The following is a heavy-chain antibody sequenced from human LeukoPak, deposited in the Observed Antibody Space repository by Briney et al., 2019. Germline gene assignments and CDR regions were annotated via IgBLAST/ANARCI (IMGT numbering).Heavy chain of an antibody. D-gene: IGHD6-13*01. CDR3: ARTELVYYYYYMDV. Sequence: GASVKVSYKASGYTFTSYDINWVRQATGQGLEWMGWMNPNSGNTGYAQKFQGRVTITRNTSISTAYMELSSLRSEDTAVYYCARTELVYYYYYMDVWGKGTTVTVSS. CDR2: MNPNSGNT. CDR1: GYTFTSYD. V-gene: IGHV1-8*03. J-gene: IGHJ6*03.